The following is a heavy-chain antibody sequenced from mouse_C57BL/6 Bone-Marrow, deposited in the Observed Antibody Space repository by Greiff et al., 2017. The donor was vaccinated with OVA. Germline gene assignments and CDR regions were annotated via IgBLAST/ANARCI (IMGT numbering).Heavy chain of an antibody. CDR3: ARGRLRGDYFDY. CDR2: ISSGSSTI. CDR1: GFTFSDYG. Sequence: EVKVVESGGGLVKPGGSLKLSCAASGFTFSDYGMHWVRQAPEKGLEWVAYISSGSSTIYYADTVKGRFTISRDNAKNTLFLQMTSLRSEDTAMYYCARGRLRGDYFDYWGQGTTLTVSS. V-gene: IGHV5-17*01. D-gene: IGHD2-4*01. J-gene: IGHJ2*01.